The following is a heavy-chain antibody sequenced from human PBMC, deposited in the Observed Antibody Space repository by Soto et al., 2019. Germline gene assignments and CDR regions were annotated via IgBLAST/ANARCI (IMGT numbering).Heavy chain of an antibody. D-gene: IGHD3-10*01. CDR3: AKGTYYYGSAPYYFDY. Sequence: GGSLRLSCAASGFTFSSYAMSWVRQAPGKGLEWVSGISDSGGSTYYADSVKGRFTISRANSKNTLYLQMNSLRAEDTAVYYCAKGTYYYGSAPYYFDYWGQGTLVTVSS. J-gene: IGHJ4*02. CDR1: GFTFSSYA. V-gene: IGHV3-23*01. CDR2: ISDSGGST.